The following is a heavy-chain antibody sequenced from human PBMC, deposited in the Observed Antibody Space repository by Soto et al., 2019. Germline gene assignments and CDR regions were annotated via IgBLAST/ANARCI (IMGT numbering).Heavy chain of an antibody. CDR3: AKDRRQLSAIDM. Sequence: CLRLSCAASGFSFSIYGMHWVRQAPGRGLEWVTVISNDGNRKYYGESVKGRFSVSRDNDKDTLYLQMNGLRPEDTGVYYCAKDRRQLSAIDMWGKGTTVTVS. D-gene: IGHD6-6*01. CDR1: GFSFSIYG. V-gene: IGHV3-30*18. J-gene: IGHJ3*02. CDR2: ISNDGNRK.